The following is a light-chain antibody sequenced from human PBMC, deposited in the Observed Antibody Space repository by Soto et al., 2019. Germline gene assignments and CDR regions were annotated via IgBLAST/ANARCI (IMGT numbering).Light chain of an antibody. V-gene: IGKV1-5*01. CDR2: DAS. Sequence: DIQMTQSPSTLFASVGDRFTITCRASQSISSWLAWYQQKPGKAPKLLIYDASSLESGVPSRFSGSGSGTEFTLTISSLQPDDFATYYCQQYNSYAWTFGQGTKVEIK. J-gene: IGKJ1*01. CDR3: QQYNSYAWT. CDR1: QSISSW.